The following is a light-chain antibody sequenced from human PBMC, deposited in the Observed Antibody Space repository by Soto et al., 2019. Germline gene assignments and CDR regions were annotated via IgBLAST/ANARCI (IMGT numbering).Light chain of an antibody. V-gene: IGLV2-14*01. J-gene: IGLJ1*01. Sequence: HSVLTLPASVSGSPGQSITISCTGTSSDVGAYNYVSWYQQHPGEAPKLIIYGVTNRPSGVSYRFSGSKSDYTASLTISGLQAEDEADYYCSSYSTSFFYVFGTGTKVTVL. CDR3: SSYSTSFFYV. CDR2: GVT. CDR1: SSDVGAYNY.